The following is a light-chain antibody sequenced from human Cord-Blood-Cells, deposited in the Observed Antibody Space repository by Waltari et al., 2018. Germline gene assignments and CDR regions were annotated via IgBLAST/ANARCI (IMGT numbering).Light chain of an antibody. Sequence: SYELTQPPSVSVSPGQTASITCSGDKLGDKYACWYQQKPGPSPVLVIYQDSKRPSGSAGRFSGTNSGNTATLTISGTQAMDEAYYYCQAWDSSTAYVFGTGTKVAVL. CDR1: KLGDKY. V-gene: IGLV3-1*01. CDR2: QDS. CDR3: QAWDSSTAYV. J-gene: IGLJ1*01.